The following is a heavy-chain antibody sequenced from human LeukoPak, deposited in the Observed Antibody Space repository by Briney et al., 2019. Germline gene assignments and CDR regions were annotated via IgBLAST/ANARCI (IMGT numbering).Heavy chain of an antibody. J-gene: IGHJ4*02. V-gene: IGHV3-30*18. CDR1: GFTFSGYG. Sequence: PGRSLRLSCAASGFTFSGYGMHWVRQAPGKGLEWVAVISYDGSNKYYADSVKGRFTISRDNSKNTLYLQMNSLRAEDTAVYYCAKKPKKYCSGGSCYYFDYWGQGTLVTVSS. CDR3: AKKPKKYCSGGSCYYFDY. D-gene: IGHD2-15*01. CDR2: ISYDGSNK.